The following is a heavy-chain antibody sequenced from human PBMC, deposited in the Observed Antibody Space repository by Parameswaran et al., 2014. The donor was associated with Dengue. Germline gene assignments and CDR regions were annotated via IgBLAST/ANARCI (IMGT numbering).Heavy chain of an antibody. J-gene: IGHJ4*02. CDR2: ISSSSSTI. D-gene: IGHD4-17*01. V-gene: IGHV3-48*04. CDR3: ATAMYGDSFDY. Sequence: VRQMPGRGLEWVSYISSSSSTIYYADSVKGRFTISRDNAKNSLYLQMNSLRAEDTAVYYCATAMYGDSFDYWGQGTLVTVSS.